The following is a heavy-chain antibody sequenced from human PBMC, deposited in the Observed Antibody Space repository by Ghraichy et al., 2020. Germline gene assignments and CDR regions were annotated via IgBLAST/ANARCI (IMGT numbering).Heavy chain of an antibody. V-gene: IGHV3-23*01. Sequence: GGSLRLSCAASGFTFSSYAMSWVRQAPGKGLEWVSAISGSGGSTYYADSVKGRFTISRDNSKNTLYLQMNSLRAEDTAVYYCAKVLGTSQYRSWGDKYYFDYWGQGTLVTVSS. D-gene: IGHD2-2*01. J-gene: IGHJ4*02. CDR1: GFTFSSYA. CDR2: ISGSGGST. CDR3: AKVLGTSQYRSWGDKYYFDY.